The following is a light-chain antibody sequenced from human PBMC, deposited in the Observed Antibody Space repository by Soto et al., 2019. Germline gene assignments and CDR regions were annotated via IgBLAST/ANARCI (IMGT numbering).Light chain of an antibody. V-gene: IGLV2-23*01. Sequence: QSALTQPASVSGSPGQSITISCTGTSSDVGSYNLVSWYRQHPGKAPKFMIYEGTKRPSGVSNRFSGSKSGNTASLTISGLQTEDEADYYCCSFAGSSTLVFGGGTKVTVL. CDR2: EGT. CDR1: SSDVGSYNL. CDR3: CSFAGSSTLV. J-gene: IGLJ3*02.